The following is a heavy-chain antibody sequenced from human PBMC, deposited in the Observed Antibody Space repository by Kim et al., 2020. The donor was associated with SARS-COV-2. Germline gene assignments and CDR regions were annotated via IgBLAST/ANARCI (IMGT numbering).Heavy chain of an antibody. J-gene: IGHJ5*02. D-gene: IGHD3-16*01. V-gene: IGHV4-31*02. CDR3: ARGGLYLT. CDR2: RGGT. Sequence: RGGTYYHPSLKSRVTISVDTSKNQFSLKLSSVTAADTAVYYCARGGLYLTWGQGTLVTVSS.